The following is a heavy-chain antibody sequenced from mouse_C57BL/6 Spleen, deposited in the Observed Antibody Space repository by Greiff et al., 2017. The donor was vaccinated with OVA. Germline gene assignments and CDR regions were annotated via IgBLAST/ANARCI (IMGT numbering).Heavy chain of an antibody. CDR2: ISDGGSYT. D-gene: IGHD2-5*01. CDR3: ARPLYYSNSWFAY. Sequence: EVKLMESGGGLVKPGGSLKLSCAASGFTFSSYAMSWVRQTPEKRLEWVATISDGGSYTYYPDNVKGRFTISRDNAKNNLYLQMSLLKSEDTAMYYCARPLYYSNSWFAYWGQGTLVTVSA. V-gene: IGHV5-4*03. J-gene: IGHJ3*01. CDR1: GFTFSSYA.